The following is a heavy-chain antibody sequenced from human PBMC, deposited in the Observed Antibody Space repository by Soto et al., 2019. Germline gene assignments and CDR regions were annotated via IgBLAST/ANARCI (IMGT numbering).Heavy chain of an antibody. CDR3: ASTWIQLWFTD. J-gene: IGHJ4*02. Sequence: QVQLQESGPGLVKPSQTRSLTCTVAGGYISSGGYYWSWIRQHPGKGLEWIGYIYYSGSTYYNPSLKSRVTISVDTSKNQFSLKLSSVTAADTAVYYCASTWIQLWFTDWGQGTLVTVSS. D-gene: IGHD5-18*01. CDR2: IYYSGST. CDR1: GGYISSGGYY. V-gene: IGHV4-31*03.